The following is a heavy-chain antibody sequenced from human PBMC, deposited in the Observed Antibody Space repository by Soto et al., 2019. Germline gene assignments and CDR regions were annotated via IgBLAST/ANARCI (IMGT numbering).Heavy chain of an antibody. CDR2: INKDGSST. J-gene: IGHJ6*03. CDR1: GFTFSNYP. CDR3: ATAGLVSGYYYYYMDV. D-gene: IGHD1-26*01. Sequence: GGSLRLSCAASGFTFSNYPMHWVRQAPGKGLEYISAINKDGSSTYYANSVRGRFTISRDNSKNTLYLQMGSLRAEDMAVYYCATAGLVSGYYYYYMDVWGKGTTVTAP. V-gene: IGHV3-64*01.